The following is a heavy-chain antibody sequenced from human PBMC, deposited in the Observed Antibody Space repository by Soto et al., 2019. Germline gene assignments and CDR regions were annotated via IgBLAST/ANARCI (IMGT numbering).Heavy chain of an antibody. CDR1: GFTFSNYA. D-gene: IGHD6-19*01. Sequence: EVPLLESGGGLVQPGGSLRLSCAASGFTFSNYAMTWVRQAPGKGLEWFSSGSASGDTYYADSVRGRFMISRNNSKRTLSLQISALRTDDTAVYYCANPGSWQWRCCADFGVWGRGAMVTVSS. CDR2: GSASGDT. J-gene: IGHJ3*01. V-gene: IGHV3-23*01. CDR3: ANPGSWQWRCCADFGV.